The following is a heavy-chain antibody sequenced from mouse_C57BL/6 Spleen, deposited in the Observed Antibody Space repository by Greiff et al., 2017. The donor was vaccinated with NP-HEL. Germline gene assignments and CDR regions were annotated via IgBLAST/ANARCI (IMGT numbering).Heavy chain of an antibody. CDR3: ARANSYYGSSSWFAY. J-gene: IGHJ3*01. CDR1: GYTFTDYN. D-gene: IGHD1-1*01. CDR2: INPNNGGT. Sequence: VQLQQSGPELVKPGASVKIPCKASGYTFTDYNMDWVKQSHGKSLEWIGDINPNNGGTIYNQKFKGKATLTVDKSSSTAYMELRSLTSEDTAVYYCARANSYYGSSSWFAYWGQGTLVTVSA. V-gene: IGHV1-18*01.